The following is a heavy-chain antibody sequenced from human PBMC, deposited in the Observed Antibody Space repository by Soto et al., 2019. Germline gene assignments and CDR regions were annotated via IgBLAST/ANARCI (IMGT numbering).Heavy chain of an antibody. CDR2: INPSGGST. V-gene: IGHV1-46*01. J-gene: IGHJ4*02. Sequence: ASVKVSCKASGYTFTSYYMHWVRQAPGQGLEWMGIINPSGGSTSYSQKFQGRVTMTRDTSTSTVYMELSSLRSEDTAVHYCASVDTAMVSPAFDYWGQGTLVTVSS. CDR1: GYTFTSYY. D-gene: IGHD5-18*01. CDR3: ASVDTAMVSPAFDY.